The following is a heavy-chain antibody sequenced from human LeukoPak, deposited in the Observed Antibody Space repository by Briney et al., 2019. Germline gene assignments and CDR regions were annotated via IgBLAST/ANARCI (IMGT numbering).Heavy chain of an antibody. CDR2: IYPGDSDT. Sequence: GESLKISCKGSGYSFTSYWIGWVRQMPGKGLEWMGIIYPGDSDTRYSPSFQGQVTISADKSISTAYLQWSSLKASDTAMHYCAREIVGATGSNGMDVWGQGTTVTVSS. CDR3: AREIVGATGSNGMDV. J-gene: IGHJ6*02. CDR1: GYSFTSYW. D-gene: IGHD1-26*01. V-gene: IGHV5-51*01.